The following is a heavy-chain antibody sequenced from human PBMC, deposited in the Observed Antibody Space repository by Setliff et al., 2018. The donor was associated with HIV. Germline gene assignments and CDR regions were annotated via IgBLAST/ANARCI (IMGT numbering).Heavy chain of an antibody. CDR1: GYTFTNYW. J-gene: IGHJ3*02. V-gene: IGHV5-51*01. D-gene: IGHD1-26*01. CDR3: ARFWNSGSYRDAFDI. Sequence: GESLKISCKASGYTFTNYWTARVRQMPGKGLEWMGIIHPRDFDIKYSQSFQGQVTISADKSLSTAYLQWSSLKASDSAMYYCARFWNSGSYRDAFDIWGQGTMVTVSS. CDR2: IHPRDFDI.